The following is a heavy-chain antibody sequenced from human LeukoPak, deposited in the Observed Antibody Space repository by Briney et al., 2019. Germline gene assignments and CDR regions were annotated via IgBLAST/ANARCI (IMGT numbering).Heavy chain of an antibody. CDR3: ARDIKGCMDV. CDR2: ISYDGSNK. J-gene: IGHJ6*02. V-gene: IGHV3-30*03. Sequence: GGSLRLSCAASGFTFSSYGMHWVRQAPGKGLEWVAVISYDGSNKYFADSVKGRFTISRDNSKNTLYLQMNSLRAEDTAVYYCARDIKGCMDVWGQGTTVTVSS. CDR1: GFTFSSYG.